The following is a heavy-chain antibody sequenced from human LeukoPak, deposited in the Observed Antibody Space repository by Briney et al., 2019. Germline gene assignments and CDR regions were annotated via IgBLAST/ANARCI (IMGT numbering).Heavy chain of an antibody. Sequence: PSETLSLTCTVSGDSISSYYWSWIRQPPGKGLEWIGCISYSGSTNYNPSLKSRVTISLDTSKNQFSLKLNSMTAADTAVYYCARTNYGSRSHYNRNFDYWSQGTLVTVSS. V-gene: IGHV4-59*01. CDR1: GDSISSYY. J-gene: IGHJ4*02. D-gene: IGHD3-10*01. CDR3: ARTNYGSRSHYNRNFDY. CDR2: ISYSGST.